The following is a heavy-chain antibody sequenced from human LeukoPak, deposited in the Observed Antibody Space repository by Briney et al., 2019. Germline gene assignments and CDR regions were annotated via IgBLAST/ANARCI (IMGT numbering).Heavy chain of an antibody. Sequence: SETLSLTCAVYGGSFSGYYWSWIRQPPGKGLEWIGETNHSGSTNYNPSLKSRVTISVDTSKNQFSLKLSSVTAADTAVYYCARLFYGDADYWGQGTLVTVSS. D-gene: IGHD4-17*01. J-gene: IGHJ4*02. CDR1: GGSFSGYY. V-gene: IGHV4-34*01. CDR2: TNHSGST. CDR3: ARLFYGDADY.